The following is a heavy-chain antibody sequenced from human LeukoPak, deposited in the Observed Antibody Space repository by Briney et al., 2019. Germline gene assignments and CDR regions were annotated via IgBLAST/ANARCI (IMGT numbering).Heavy chain of an antibody. Sequence: GESLQISCKASGCSFTSYWIGWVRQMPGKGLEWMGIIYPGDSDTRYSPSFQGQVTISADKSISTAYLQWSSLKASDTAMYYCARLRYSSSWFYYYYMDVWGKGTTVTVSS. J-gene: IGHJ6*03. CDR2: IYPGDSDT. CDR3: ARLRYSSSWFYYYYMDV. D-gene: IGHD6-13*01. CDR1: GCSFTSYW. V-gene: IGHV5-51*01.